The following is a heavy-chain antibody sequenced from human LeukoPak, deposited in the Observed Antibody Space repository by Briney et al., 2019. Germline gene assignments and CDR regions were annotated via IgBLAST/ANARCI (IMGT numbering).Heavy chain of an antibody. CDR3: ARRRYTSGQVDS. J-gene: IGHJ4*02. CDR2: INHSGST. CDR1: GGSFSGYY. V-gene: IGHV4-34*01. D-gene: IGHD6-19*01. Sequence: SETLSLTCAVYGGSFSGYYWSWIRQPPGKGLEWIGEINHSGSTNYNPSLKSRVTISVDTSKNQFSLKLSSVTAADTAVYYCARRRYTSGQVDSWGQGTLVTVSS.